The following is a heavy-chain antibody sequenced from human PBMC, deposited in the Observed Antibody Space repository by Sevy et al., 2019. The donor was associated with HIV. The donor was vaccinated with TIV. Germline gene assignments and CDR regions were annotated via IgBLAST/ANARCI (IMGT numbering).Heavy chain of an antibody. CDR3: ARDQYSSSWYTFDY. Sequence: GGSLRLSCAASGFTFSSYAMHGVRQAPSKGLEWVAVISYDRSNKYNADSVKGRFTISRDNSKNTLYLQMNSLRAEDTAVYYCARDQYSSSWYTFDYWGQGTLVTVSS. CDR1: GFTFSSYA. V-gene: IGHV3-30-3*01. J-gene: IGHJ4*02. D-gene: IGHD6-13*01. CDR2: ISYDRSNK.